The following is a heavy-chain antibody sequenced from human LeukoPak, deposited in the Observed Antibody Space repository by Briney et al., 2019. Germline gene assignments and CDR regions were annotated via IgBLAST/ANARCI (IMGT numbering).Heavy chain of an antibody. V-gene: IGHV1-8*03. CDR1: GYTFTSYD. J-gene: IGHJ6*03. D-gene: IGHD6-6*01. CDR2: MNSNSGNT. Sequence: GASVKVSFKASGYTFTSYDINWVRQATGQGLEWMGWMNSNSGNTGYAQKFQGRVTITRNASISTAYMELSSLRSEDTAVYYCARDRWAARPTAHHDYYYYYMDVWGKGTTVTVSS. CDR3: ARDRWAARPTAHHDYYYYYMDV.